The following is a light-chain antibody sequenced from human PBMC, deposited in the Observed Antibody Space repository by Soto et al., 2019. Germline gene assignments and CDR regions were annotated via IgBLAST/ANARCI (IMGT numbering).Light chain of an antibody. CDR3: ASYTSSSSYV. CDR1: SNDVCGYNY. CDR2: EAS. V-gene: IGLV2-14*01. J-gene: IGLJ1*01. Sequence: QSALTQPASVSWSPGQSITISCTGTSNDVCGYNYVSWYQHHPGKAPKLMIYEASNRPSGVSNRFSGSKSGNTASLTISGLQAGDEADYYCASYTSSSSYVFGTGTKVTVL.